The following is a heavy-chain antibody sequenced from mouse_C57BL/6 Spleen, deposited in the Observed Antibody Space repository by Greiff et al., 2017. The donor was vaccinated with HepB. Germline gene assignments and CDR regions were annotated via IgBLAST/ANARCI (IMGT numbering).Heavy chain of an antibody. CDR3: ARLGYGNYPPYFDY. CDR2: INPNNGGT. Sequence: EVQLQESGPELVKPGASVKIPCKASGYTFTDYNMDWVKQSHGKSLEWIGDINPNNGGTIYNQKFKGKATLTVDKSSSTAYMELRSLTSEDTAVYYCARLGYGNYPPYFDYWGQGTTLTVSS. J-gene: IGHJ2*01. V-gene: IGHV1-18*01. CDR1: GYTFTDYN. D-gene: IGHD2-1*01.